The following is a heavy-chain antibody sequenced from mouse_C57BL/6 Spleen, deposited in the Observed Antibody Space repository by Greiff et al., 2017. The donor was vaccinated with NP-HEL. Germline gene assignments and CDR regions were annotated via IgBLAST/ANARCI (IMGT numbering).Heavy chain of an antibody. CDR3: ARSSYGNSPFAY. CDR2: IHPNSGST. Sequence: VQLQQPGAELVKPGASVKLSCKASGYTFTSYWMHWVKQRPGQGLEWIGMIHPNSGSTNYNEKFKSKATLTVDKSSSTAYMQLSSLTSEDSAVYYCARSSYGNSPFAYWGQGTLVTVCA. CDR1: GYTFTSYW. V-gene: IGHV1-64*01. D-gene: IGHD2-10*02. J-gene: IGHJ3*01.